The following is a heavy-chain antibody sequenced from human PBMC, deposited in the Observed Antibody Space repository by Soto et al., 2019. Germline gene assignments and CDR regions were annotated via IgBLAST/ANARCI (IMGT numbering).Heavy chain of an antibody. Sequence: QVQLVQSGAEVKKPGSSVKVSCKASGGTFSSYAISWVRQAPGQGLEWMGGIIPIFGTANYAQKFQGRVTITADESTSTAYMELSSLRSEDTAVYYCARVRNSWSYYDPDYFDYWGQGTLVTVSS. CDR2: IIPIFGTA. CDR1: GGTFSSYA. J-gene: IGHJ4*02. CDR3: ARVRNSWSYYDPDYFDY. D-gene: IGHD1-26*01. V-gene: IGHV1-69*01.